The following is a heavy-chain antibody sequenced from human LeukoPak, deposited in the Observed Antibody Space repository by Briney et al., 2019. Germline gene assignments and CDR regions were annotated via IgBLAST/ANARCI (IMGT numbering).Heavy chain of an antibody. Sequence: ASVKVSCKASGYTFTSYYMHWVRPAPGQGLEWMGIINPSGGSTSYAQKFQGRVTMTRDTSTSTVYMELSSLRSEDTAVYYCARDKAVKNYYYGMDVWGQGTTVTVSS. CDR3: ARDKAVKNYYYGMDV. J-gene: IGHJ6*02. CDR1: GYTFTSYY. CDR2: INPSGGST. V-gene: IGHV1-46*01.